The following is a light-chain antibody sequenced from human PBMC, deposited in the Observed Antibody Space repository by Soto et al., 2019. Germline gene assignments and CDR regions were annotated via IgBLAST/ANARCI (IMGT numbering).Light chain of an antibody. CDR2: GAS. J-gene: IGKJ4*01. V-gene: IGKV3-20*01. CDR3: QQYGSSPLT. Sequence: EIVMTQSPATLAVSPGERATLSCRASQNVNSNLAWYQQKPGQAPRLLISGASSRATGIPDRFSGSGSETDFTLTISRLEPEDFAVYYCQQYGSSPLTFGGGTKVDIK. CDR1: QNVNSN.